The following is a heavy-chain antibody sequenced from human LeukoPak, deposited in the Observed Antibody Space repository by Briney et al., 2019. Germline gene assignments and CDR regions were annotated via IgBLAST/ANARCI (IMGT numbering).Heavy chain of an antibody. D-gene: IGHD6-13*01. CDR3: ARHSGFSSSLEVCDY. V-gene: IGHV1-18*01. Sequence: GASVKVSCKASGYTFTSYGISWVRQAPGQGVEWLGWISAYNGNTNYAQKLQGRVTMTTDTSTSTAYMELRSLRSDDTAVYYCARHSGFSSSLEVCDYWGQGTLVTVSS. CDR2: ISAYNGNT. CDR1: GYTFTSYG. J-gene: IGHJ4*02.